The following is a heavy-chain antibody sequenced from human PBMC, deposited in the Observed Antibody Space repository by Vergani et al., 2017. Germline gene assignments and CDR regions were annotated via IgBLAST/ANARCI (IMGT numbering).Heavy chain of an antibody. J-gene: IGHJ5*02. D-gene: IGHD6-6*01. CDR2: ISWNSNSI. CDR3: AKDCGTSYGGGWFDP. V-gene: IGHV3-9*02. Sequence: EVQLEESGGGLVLPGRSLRLSCVASGFTSAGYAMHWVRQAPGKGLEWVSGISWNSNSIGYEDSVKGRFTISRDNAKNSLYLQMNSLRAEDTALYYCAKDCGTSYGGGWFDPWGQGTLVTVSS. CDR1: GFTSAGYA.